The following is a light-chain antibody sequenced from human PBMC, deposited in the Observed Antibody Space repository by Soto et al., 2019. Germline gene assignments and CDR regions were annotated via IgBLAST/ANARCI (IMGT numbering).Light chain of an antibody. V-gene: IGKV1-5*03. J-gene: IGKJ2*01. Sequence: DLQMTQSPSTLSASVGDRVTITCRASQSISSWLAWYQQKPGKAPKLLIYKASSLESGVPSGFSGSGSGTEFTLTISSLQPDDFAPYYCQQYNSYPYTFGQGTKLEIK. CDR1: QSISSW. CDR3: QQYNSYPYT. CDR2: KAS.